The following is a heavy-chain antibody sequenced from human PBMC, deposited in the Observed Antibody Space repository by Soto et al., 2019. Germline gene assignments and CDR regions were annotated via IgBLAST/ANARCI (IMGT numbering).Heavy chain of an antibody. CDR2: ISWNSRTT. J-gene: IGHJ4*02. V-gene: IGHV3-9*01. CDR1: GFKFDDYA. CDR3: ARESEDLTSNFDY. Sequence: QPGGSLRLSCAVTGFKFDDYAMHWVRQATGKGLGWVSGISWNSRTTAYADSVKGRFTISRDNAKNSLYLEMNSLRAEDTAVYYCARESEDLTSNFDYWGQGTLVTVAS.